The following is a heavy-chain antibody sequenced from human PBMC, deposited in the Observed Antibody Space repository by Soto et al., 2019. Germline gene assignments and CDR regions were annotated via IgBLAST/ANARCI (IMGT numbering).Heavy chain of an antibody. CDR3: AKRSSGSHHDY. CDR2: ISGSGDST. Sequence: GGSLRLSCAAAGFTFSSYAMSWVRQAPGKGLEWVSVISGSGDSTYYADSVKGRFTISRDNSKNTLYLQMNSLSAEATPVHDCAKRSSGSHHDYWGQETLV. D-gene: IGHD1-26*01. V-gene: IGHV3-23*01. J-gene: IGHJ4*02. CDR1: GFTFSSYA.